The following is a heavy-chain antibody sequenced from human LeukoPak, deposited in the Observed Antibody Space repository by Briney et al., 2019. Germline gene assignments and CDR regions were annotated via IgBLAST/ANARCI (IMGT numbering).Heavy chain of an antibody. CDR1: GGSIRSGDFW. Sequence: SQTLSLTCNVSGGSIRSGDFWWSWIRQPPGKDLEWIAYISKTGSAASHPSLKSRVTISVDTSKNQFFLKLTSVTAADTAVYYCARRWGSGSHADWFDTWSQGTLVTVSS. CDR3: ARRWGSGSHADWFDT. J-gene: IGHJ5*02. D-gene: IGHD3-10*01. CDR2: ISKTGSA. V-gene: IGHV4-30-4*01.